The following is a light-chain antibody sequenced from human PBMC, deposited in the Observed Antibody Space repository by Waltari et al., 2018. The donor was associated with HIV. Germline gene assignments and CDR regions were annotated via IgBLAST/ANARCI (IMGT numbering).Light chain of an antibody. V-gene: IGKV1-8*01. CDR2: VSS. CDR3: QQYYSYPVT. CDR1: QGIGTH. J-gene: IGKJ3*01. Sequence: IRLTQSPPSPSASPGDRVTITCRASQGIGTHLAWYQQKPERAPKLLIYVSSSLQRGVPSRFSGSGSGSEFTLTINCLQSEDFVMYYCQQYYSYPVTFGPGTKVDIK.